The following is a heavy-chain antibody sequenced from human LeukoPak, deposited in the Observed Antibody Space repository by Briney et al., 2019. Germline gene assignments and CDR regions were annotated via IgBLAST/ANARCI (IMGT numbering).Heavy chain of an antibody. CDR3: AREWKTYYYDSSGYYRTRFFDY. CDR1: GFTFDDYA. Sequence: GGSLRLSCAASGFTFDDYAMHWVRQAPGKDLEWVSGISWNSGSIGYADSAKGRFTISRDNAKNSLYLQMNSLRAEDTALYYCAREWKTYYYDSSGYYRTRFFDYWGQGTLVTVSS. D-gene: IGHD3-22*01. J-gene: IGHJ4*02. V-gene: IGHV3-9*01. CDR2: ISWNSGSI.